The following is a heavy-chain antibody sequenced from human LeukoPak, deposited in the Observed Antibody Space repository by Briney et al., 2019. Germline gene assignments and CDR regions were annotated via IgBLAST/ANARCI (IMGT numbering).Heavy chain of an antibody. CDR3: AKYDGGESGGGYSYSYYSPGMDV. CDR1: GGSFSGYY. J-gene: IGHJ6*02. CDR2: ISGSGGST. V-gene: IGHV3-23*01. Sequence: PSETLSLTCAVYGGSFSGYYWSWIRQPPGKGLEWVSGISGSGGSTNYADSVKGRFTISRDNSKNTLWLQMNSLRAEDTAIYYCAKYDGGESGGGYSYSYYSPGMDVGAKGPTSP. D-gene: IGHD3-16*01.